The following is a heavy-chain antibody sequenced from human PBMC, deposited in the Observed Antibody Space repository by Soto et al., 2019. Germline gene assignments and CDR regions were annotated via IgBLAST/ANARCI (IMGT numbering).Heavy chain of an antibody. J-gene: IGHJ5*02. CDR3: ARPYGVVVPAAKYNWFDP. CDR2: INHSGST. V-gene: IGHV4-34*01. Sequence: ETLSLTCAVYGGSFSGYYWSWIRQPPGKGLEWIGEINHSGSTNYKPSLKSRVTISVDTSKNQFSLKLSSVTAADTALFYFARPYGVVVPAAKYNWFDPWGQGTLVTVSS. D-gene: IGHD2-2*01. CDR1: GGSFSGYY.